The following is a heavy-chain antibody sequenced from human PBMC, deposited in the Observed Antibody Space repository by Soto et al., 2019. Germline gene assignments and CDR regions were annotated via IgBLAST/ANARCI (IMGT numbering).Heavy chain of an antibody. D-gene: IGHD1-1*01. Sequence: QGQLVHSAPEVRKPGASVKVSCKASGYPFSTYGISWVRQAPGQGLEWMGWISGYNGQTNYAQKFRGRVTFTTDTSATTAYMELRSLRSDDTATYFCARDGRKELWVEGLNAMDVWGQGTTVTVSS. CDR3: ARDGRKELWVEGLNAMDV. CDR2: ISGYNGQT. V-gene: IGHV1-18*01. J-gene: IGHJ6*02. CDR1: GYPFSTYG.